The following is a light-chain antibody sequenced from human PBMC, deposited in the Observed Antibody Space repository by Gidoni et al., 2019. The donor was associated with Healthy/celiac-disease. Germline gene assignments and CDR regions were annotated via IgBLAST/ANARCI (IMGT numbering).Light chain of an antibody. CDR2: DAS. V-gene: IGKV3-11*01. J-gene: IGKJ1*01. Sequence: EIVLTQSPATLSVSPGERATLSCRASQSVSSYLAWYQQKPGQAPRLLIYDASNRATGIPARLSGSGSGTDFTLTISSLEPEDFAVYYCQRRRNWPTGTFXQXTKVEIK. CDR1: QSVSSY. CDR3: QRRRNWPTGT.